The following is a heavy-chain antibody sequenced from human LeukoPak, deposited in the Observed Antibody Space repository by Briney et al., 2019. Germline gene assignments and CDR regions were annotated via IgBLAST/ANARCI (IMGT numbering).Heavy chain of an antibody. CDR2: IIPIFGTA. CDR1: GGTFSSYA. V-gene: IGHV1-69*05. CDR3: ARDPLYCSGGSCHNWFDP. D-gene: IGHD2-15*01. Sequence: SVKVSCKASGGTFSSYAISWVRQAPGQGLEWMGRIIPIFGTANYAQKFQGRVTITTDESTSTAYMELSSLRSEDAAVYYCARDPLYCSGGSCHNWFDPWGQGTLVTVSS. J-gene: IGHJ5*02.